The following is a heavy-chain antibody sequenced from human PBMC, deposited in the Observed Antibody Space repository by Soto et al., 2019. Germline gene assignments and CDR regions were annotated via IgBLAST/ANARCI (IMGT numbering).Heavy chain of an antibody. D-gene: IGHD3-22*01. CDR3: GRTRSWYYDSNGYVNACDI. V-gene: IGHV1-69*13. CDR2: IIPIFVTA. J-gene: IGHJ3*02. CDR1: GGTFSSYA. Sequence: ASVKVSCKASGGTFSSYAISWVRQAPGQGIEWMGGIIPIFVTANNAQKFQGRVTITADQSTSTAYMELSSLRSEDTAVYYCGRTRSWYYDSNGYVNACDIWHQETMVIVAS.